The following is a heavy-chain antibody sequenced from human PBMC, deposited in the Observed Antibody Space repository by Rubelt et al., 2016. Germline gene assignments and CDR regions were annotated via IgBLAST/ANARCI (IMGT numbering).Heavy chain of an antibody. CDR1: GFTFSSYS. Sequence: EVQLVESGGGLVQPGGSLRLSCAASGFTFSSYSMNWVRQAPGKGLEWVSYISSSSSTIYYADSVKGRFTISRDNAKNSLYLQMNSLRDEDTAVYYCAREVLAEQWLGRLYYYGMDVWGQGTTVTVSS. CDR2: ISSSSSTI. J-gene: IGHJ6*02. CDR3: AREVLAEQWLGRLYYYGMDV. V-gene: IGHV3-48*02. D-gene: IGHD6-19*01.